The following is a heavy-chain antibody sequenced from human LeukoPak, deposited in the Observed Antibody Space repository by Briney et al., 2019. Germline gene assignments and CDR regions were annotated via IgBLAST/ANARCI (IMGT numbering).Heavy chain of an antibody. CDR2: INPNSGGT. V-gene: IGHV1-2*02. J-gene: IGHJ5*02. CDR1: GYTFTGYY. CDR3: ARVVCSGGSCYSMAWFDP. D-gene: IGHD2-15*01. Sequence: ASVKVSCKASGYTFTGYYMHWVRQAPGQGLEWMGWINPNSGGTNYAQKFQGRVTMTRDTSISTAYMELSRLRSDDTAVYYCARVVCSGGSCYSMAWFDPWGQGTLVTVSS.